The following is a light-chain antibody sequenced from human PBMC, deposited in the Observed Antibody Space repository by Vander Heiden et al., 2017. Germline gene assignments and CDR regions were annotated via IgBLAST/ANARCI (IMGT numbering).Light chain of an antibody. V-gene: IGLV2-14*01. CDR1: SSDVGGYNS. J-gene: IGLJ1*01. Sequence: QSALTQPAYVSGSPGPSITISCNGTSSDVGGYNSVYWYQQHPGKAPKLMIYEVSNRPSGVSNRFAGSKSGNTASLTISGLQAEDEADYYCSSYTSSSTLPFGTGTKVTVL. CDR2: EVS. CDR3: SSYTSSSTLP.